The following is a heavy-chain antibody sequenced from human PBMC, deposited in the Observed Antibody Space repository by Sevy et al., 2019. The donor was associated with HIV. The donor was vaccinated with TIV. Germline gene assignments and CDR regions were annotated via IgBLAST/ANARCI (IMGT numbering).Heavy chain of an antibody. Sequence: GGSLRLSCAASGFTFSSYGMSWVRQAPGKGLEWVSGISGSGGSTYYADSVKGRFTISRDNSKNTLYVQMNSLRAEDMAVYYCAKELHNDFRSGFDYWGQGTLVTVSS. V-gene: IGHV3-23*01. CDR3: AKELHNDFRSGFDY. CDR1: GFTFSSYG. D-gene: IGHD3-3*01. CDR2: ISGSGGST. J-gene: IGHJ4*02.